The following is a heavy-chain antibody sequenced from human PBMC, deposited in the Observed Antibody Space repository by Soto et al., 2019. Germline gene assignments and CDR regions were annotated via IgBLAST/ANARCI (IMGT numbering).Heavy chain of an antibody. J-gene: IGHJ4*02. Sequence: AGGSLRLSCAASGFTFSSYGMHWVRQAPGKGLEWVAVISYDGSNKYYADSVKGRFTISGDNSKNTLYLQMNSLRAEDTAVYYCAKGRPRVVVAAYFDYWGQGTLVTVSS. CDR2: ISYDGSNK. CDR1: GFTFSSYG. V-gene: IGHV3-30*18. D-gene: IGHD2-15*01. CDR3: AKGRPRVVVAAYFDY.